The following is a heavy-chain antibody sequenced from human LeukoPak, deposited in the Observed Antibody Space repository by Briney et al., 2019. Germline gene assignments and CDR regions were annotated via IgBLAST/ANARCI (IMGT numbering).Heavy chain of an antibody. V-gene: IGHV3-9*01. CDR1: GFTFDDYA. D-gene: IGHD3-9*01. Sequence: GGSLRLPCAASGFTFDDYAMHWVRQAPGKGLEWVSGISWNSGSIGYADSVKGRFTISRDDAKNSLYLQMNSLRAEDTALYYCAKDTYYDILTGLDAFDIWGQGTMVTVSS. J-gene: IGHJ3*02. CDR2: ISWNSGSI. CDR3: AKDTYYDILTGLDAFDI.